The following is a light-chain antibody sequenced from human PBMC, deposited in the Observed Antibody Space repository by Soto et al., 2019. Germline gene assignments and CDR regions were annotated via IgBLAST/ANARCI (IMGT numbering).Light chain of an antibody. CDR2: GAS. CDR1: QSLSSN. J-gene: IGKJ4*01. CDR3: QHYNKWPLT. V-gene: IGKV3-15*01. Sequence: EIVMTQSPATLSVSPGERATLSCRASQSLSSNLAWYQQKPGQAPRLLIDGASTRATGVPDRFSGSGSGTEFTLTISSLQSEDFAVYYCQHYNKWPLTFGGGTKVDIK.